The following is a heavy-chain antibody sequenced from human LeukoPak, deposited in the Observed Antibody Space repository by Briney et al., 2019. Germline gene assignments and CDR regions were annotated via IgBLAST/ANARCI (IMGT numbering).Heavy chain of an antibody. V-gene: IGHV3-21*01. J-gene: IGHJ4*02. D-gene: IGHD6-13*01. Sequence: GGSLRLSCAASGFTFSSYSMNWVRQAPGKGLAWVSSISSTTSYINYADSVRGRLTISRDNAKNSPYLQMNSLRAEDTAVYYCARSLTAAAGNLGYWGQGTLITVSS. CDR3: ARSLTAAAGNLGY. CDR1: GFTFSSYS. CDR2: ISSTTSYI.